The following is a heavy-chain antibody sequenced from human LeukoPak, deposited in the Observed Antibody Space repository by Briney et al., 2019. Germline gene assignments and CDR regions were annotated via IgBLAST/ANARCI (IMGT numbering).Heavy chain of an antibody. D-gene: IGHD3-16*02. CDR3: ARDFNDYVWGSYLLPIDY. CDR1: GYTFTSYG. V-gene: IGHV1-18*01. J-gene: IGHJ4*02. CDR2: ISAYNGNT. Sequence: ASVKVSCKASGYTFTSYGISWVRQAPGQGLEWMGCISAYNGNTNYAQKLQGRVTMTTDTSTSTAYMELRSLRSDDTAVYYCARDFNDYVWGSYLLPIDYWGQGTLVTVSS.